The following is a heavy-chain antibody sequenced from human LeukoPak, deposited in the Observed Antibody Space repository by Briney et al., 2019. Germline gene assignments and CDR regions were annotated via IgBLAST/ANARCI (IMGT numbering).Heavy chain of an antibody. CDR1: GYTFTAYF. CDR2: INPNSGDT. J-gene: IGHJ4*02. CDR3: ARDSFGYDYDFDY. D-gene: IGHD4-17*01. Sequence: ASVKVSCKASGYTFTAYFMHWVRQAPGQGLEWMGWINPNSGDTNYAQKFQGRVTMTRDTSISTVYMDLNGLRSDDTAVYYCARDSFGYDYDFDYWGQGTLVTVSS. V-gene: IGHV1-2*02.